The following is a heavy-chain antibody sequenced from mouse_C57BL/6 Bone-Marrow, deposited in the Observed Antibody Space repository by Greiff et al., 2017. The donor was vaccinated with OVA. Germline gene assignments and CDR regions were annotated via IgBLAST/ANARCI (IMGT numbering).Heavy chain of an antibody. J-gene: IGHJ3*01. Sequence: EVQRVESGGGLVKPGGSLKLSCAASGFTFSDYGMHWVRQAPEKGLEWVAYISSGSSTIYYADTVKGRFTISRDNAKNTLFLQMTSLRSEDTAMYYCARPYYDYDERFAYWGQGTLVTVSA. V-gene: IGHV5-17*01. CDR2: ISSGSSTI. CDR3: ARPYYDYDERFAY. CDR1: GFTFSDYG. D-gene: IGHD2-4*01.